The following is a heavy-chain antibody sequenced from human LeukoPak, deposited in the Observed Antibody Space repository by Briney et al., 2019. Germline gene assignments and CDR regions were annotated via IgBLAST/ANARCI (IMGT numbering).Heavy chain of an antibody. CDR1: GGSFRGYY. Sequence: SETLSLTSADHGGSFRGYYWSWIPHPPGKGLERIGEINHSGGTNYYPSLRSRVTISVDTSKNQFSLKLSSVTAADTAVYYCGRGGYYDSSGYYQWKWFDPWGQGTLVSVSS. V-gene: IGHV4-34*01. CDR3: GRGGYYDSSGYYQWKWFDP. D-gene: IGHD3-22*01. J-gene: IGHJ5*02. CDR2: INHSGGT.